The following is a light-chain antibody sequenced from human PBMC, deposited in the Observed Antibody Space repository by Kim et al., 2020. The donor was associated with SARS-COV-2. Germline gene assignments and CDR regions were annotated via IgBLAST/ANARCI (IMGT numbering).Light chain of an antibody. V-gene: IGKV3-15*01. CDR1: QSVSTN. CDR2: GTS. J-gene: IGKJ2*01. CDR3: QQYNRWPPYI. Sequence: ASPGERATLSCRTSQSVSTNLAWYQQKPGQAPRLLIYGTSTRATGIPARFSGSGSGTEFTLTISSLQSEDFAIYYCQQYNRWPPYIFGQGTKLEIK.